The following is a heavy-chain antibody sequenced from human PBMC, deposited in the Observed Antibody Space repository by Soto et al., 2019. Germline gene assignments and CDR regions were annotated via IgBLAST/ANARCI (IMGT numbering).Heavy chain of an antibody. CDR3: ARLSYSGYQFPRHYYYGMDV. J-gene: IGHJ6*02. CDR2: IYYSGST. D-gene: IGHD5-12*01. Sequence: SETLSLTCTVSGDSISRGVYYWSWIRQPPGKGLEWIGYIYYSGSTNYNPSLKSRVTISVDTSKNQFSLKLSSVTAADTAVYYCARLSYSGYQFPRHYYYGMDVWGQGTTVTVS. V-gene: IGHV4-61*08. CDR1: GDSISRGVYY.